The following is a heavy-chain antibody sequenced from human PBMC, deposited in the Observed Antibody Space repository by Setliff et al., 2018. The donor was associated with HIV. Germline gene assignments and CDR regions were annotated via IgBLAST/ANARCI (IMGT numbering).Heavy chain of an antibody. D-gene: IGHD6-19*01. CDR1: GGSISSYY. CDR3: ARGRRSSGWYVYH. CDR2: IYYSGST. Sequence: PSETLSLTCTVSGGSISSYYWSWIRQPPGKGLERIGYIYYSGSTNYNPSLKSRITISVDTSKNQFSLKLSSVTAADTAVYYCARGRRSSGWYVYHWGQGTLVTVSS. V-gene: IGHV4-59*08. J-gene: IGHJ4*02.